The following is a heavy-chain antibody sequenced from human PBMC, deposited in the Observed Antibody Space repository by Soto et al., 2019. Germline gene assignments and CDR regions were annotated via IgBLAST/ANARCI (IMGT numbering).Heavy chain of an antibody. J-gene: IGHJ6*02. Sequence: GGSLRLSCAASGFTFSSYTMNWVRQAPGKGLEWVSSVSSSSTYIYYAESLKGRFIISRDNAKNSLYLQMNSLRAEDTAVYYCARDPKTCGTYFANSYGMDVWGQGTTVTVSS. CDR2: VSSSSTYI. V-gene: IGHV3-21*01. CDR1: GFTFSSYT. D-gene: IGHD5-18*01. CDR3: ARDPKTCGTYFANSYGMDV.